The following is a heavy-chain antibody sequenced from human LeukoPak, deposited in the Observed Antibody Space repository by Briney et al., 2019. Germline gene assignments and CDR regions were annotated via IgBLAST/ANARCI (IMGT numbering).Heavy chain of an antibody. Sequence: ARSLRLSCAASGFTFSSYGMHWVRQAPGKGLAWVSRINSDGSSTSYADSVKGRFTISRDNANNTLYLQMNSLRAEDTAVYYCARGNYFDYWGQGTLITVPS. CDR3: ARGNYFDY. V-gene: IGHV3-74*01. CDR2: INSDGSST. J-gene: IGHJ4*02. CDR1: GFTFSSYG.